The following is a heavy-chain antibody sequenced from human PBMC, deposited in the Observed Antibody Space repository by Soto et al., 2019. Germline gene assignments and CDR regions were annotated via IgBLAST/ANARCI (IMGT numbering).Heavy chain of an antibody. CDR1: GFSVSSPKIS. CDR2: IFSSDET. V-gene: IGHV2-26*01. Sequence: QVTLKESGPVLVKPTETLTLTCAVSGFSVSSPKISVSWIRQPPGKALEWLAQIFSSDETSYNTSLKSRLTXXKXXSKSQVVLTMTDMDPMDTATYYCAWVPDSAAWFDPWCQGILVTVSS. CDR3: AWVPDSAAWFDP. D-gene: IGHD3-10*01. J-gene: IGHJ5*02.